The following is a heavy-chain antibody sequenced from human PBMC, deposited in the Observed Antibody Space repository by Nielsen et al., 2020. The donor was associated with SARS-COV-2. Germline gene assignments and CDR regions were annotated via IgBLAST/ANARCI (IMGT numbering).Heavy chain of an antibody. V-gene: IGHV3-30-3*01. CDR1: RFSFNKYT. D-gene: IGHD5-24*01. CDR2: LSSEGTKE. CDR3: ARGRDYAMDV. J-gene: IGHJ6*02. Sequence: GESLKISCAASRFSFNKYTMHWVRQTPGKGLEWVAFLSSEGTKEFYTDSVQGRFIISRDNSKNTLNLQMSSLRPEDSAVYYCARGRDYAMDVWGQGTTVIVSS.